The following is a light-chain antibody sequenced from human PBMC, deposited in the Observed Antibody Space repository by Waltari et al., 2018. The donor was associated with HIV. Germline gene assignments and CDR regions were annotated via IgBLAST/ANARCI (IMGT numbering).Light chain of an antibody. Sequence: DIQMTQSPSSLSASVGDRVTITCQASQDINNYLNWYQQKPGKAPKFLIYAASNLETGVPSRFSGSGSGTDFTFTISSLQPEDIATYYFQQYDSLPFTFGPGTKVDI. CDR3: QQYDSLPFT. V-gene: IGKV1-33*01. CDR2: AAS. J-gene: IGKJ3*01. CDR1: QDINNY.